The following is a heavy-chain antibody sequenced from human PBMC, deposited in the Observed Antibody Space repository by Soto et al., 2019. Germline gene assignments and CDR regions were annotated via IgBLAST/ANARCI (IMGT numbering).Heavy chain of an antibody. V-gene: IGHV4-4*02. CDR2: IYHSGST. CDR3: ARDGRRQLVRRNWFDP. J-gene: IGHJ5*02. D-gene: IGHD6-13*01. CDR1: GGSISSSNW. Sequence: SETLSLTCAVSGGSISSSNWWSWVRQPPGKGLEWIGEIYHSGSTNYNPSLKSRVTISVDKSKNQFSLKLSPVTTADTAVYYCARDGRRQLVRRNWFDPWGQGTLVTVSS.